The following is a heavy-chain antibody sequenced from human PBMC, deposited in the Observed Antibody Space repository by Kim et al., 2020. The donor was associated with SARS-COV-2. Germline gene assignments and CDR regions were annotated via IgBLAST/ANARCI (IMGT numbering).Heavy chain of an antibody. J-gene: IGHJ5*02. D-gene: IGHD3-10*01. CDR2: IIPIFGTA. CDR1: GGTFSSYA. Sequence: SVKVSCKASGGTFSSYAISWVRQAPGQGLEWMGGIIPIFGTANYAQKFQGRVTITADESTSTAYMELSSLRSEDTAVYYCAREWGGVNYGSGSYNWFDPWGQGTLVTVSS. V-gene: IGHV1-69*13. CDR3: AREWGGVNYGSGSYNWFDP.